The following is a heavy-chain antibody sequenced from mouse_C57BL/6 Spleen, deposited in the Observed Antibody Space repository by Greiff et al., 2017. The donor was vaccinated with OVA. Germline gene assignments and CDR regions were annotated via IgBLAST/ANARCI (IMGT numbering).Heavy chain of an antibody. V-gene: IGHV5-17*01. CDR2: ISSGSSTI. Sequence: EVKVVESGGGLVKPGGSLKLSCAASGFTFSDYGMHWVRQAPEKGLEWVAYISSGSSTIYYAETVKGRFTISRDNAKNTLFLQMTSLRSEDTAMYYCARDYGSRYAMDYWGQGTSVTVSS. J-gene: IGHJ4*01. D-gene: IGHD1-1*01. CDR3: ARDYGSRYAMDY. CDR1: GFTFSDYG.